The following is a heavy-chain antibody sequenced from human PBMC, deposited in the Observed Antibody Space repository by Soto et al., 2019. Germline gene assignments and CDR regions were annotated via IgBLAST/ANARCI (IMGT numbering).Heavy chain of an antibody. CDR2: IYHSGST. CDR3: ARDPRTGGGFDY. Sequence: SETLSLTCAVSGYSISSGYYWGWIRQPPGKGLEWIGSIYHSGSTYYNPSLKSRVTISVDTSKNQFSLKLSSVTAADTAVYYCARDPRTGGGFDYWGQGTLVT. V-gene: IGHV4-38-2*02. CDR1: GYSISSGYY. D-gene: IGHD2-8*02. J-gene: IGHJ4*02.